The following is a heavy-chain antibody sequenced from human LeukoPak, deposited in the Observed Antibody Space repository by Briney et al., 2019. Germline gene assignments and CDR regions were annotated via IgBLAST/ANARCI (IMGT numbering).Heavy chain of an antibody. CDR3: ARSSSGSGSYYPSP. CDR1: GGSISSGGYY. Sequence: SQTLSLTCTVSGGSISSGGYYWSWIRQHPGKGLEWIGYIYYSGSTYYNPSLKSRVTISVDTSKNQFSLKLSSVTAADTAVYYCARSSSGSGSYYPSPWGQGTLVTVSS. CDR2: IYYSGST. D-gene: IGHD3-10*01. V-gene: IGHV4-31*03. J-gene: IGHJ5*02.